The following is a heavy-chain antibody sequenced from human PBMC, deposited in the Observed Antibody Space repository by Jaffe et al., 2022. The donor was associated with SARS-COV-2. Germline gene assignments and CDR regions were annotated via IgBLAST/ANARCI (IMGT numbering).Heavy chain of an antibody. J-gene: IGHJ4*02. D-gene: IGHD1-26*01. CDR1: GFTFSAYV. CDR3: ATPKYIGTGYFDY. CDR2: ISGTGDNI. V-gene: IGHV3-23*01. Sequence: EVQLLESGGGLVQPGGSLRLSCAASGFTFSAYVMTWVRQAPGKGLEWVSSISGTGDNIYYADSVKGRFSISRDNSKNKLFLQMNSLRVEDTAVYYCATPKYIGTGYFDYWGQGTLISVSS.